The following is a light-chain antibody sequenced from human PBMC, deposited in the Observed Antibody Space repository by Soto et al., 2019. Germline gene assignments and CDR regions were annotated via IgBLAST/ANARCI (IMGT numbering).Light chain of an antibody. CDR1: SSDVGGYNS. J-gene: IGLJ1*01. CDR2: DVS. V-gene: IGLV2-14*01. CDR3: SSYTSSSTLLYV. Sequence: QSVLTQPASVSGSPGQSITISCTGTSSDVGGYNSVSWYQQHPGKAPKLMIYDVSNRPSGVSNRFSGSKSGNTASLNISGLQAEDEADYYCSSYTSSSTLLYVFGTGTKLTV.